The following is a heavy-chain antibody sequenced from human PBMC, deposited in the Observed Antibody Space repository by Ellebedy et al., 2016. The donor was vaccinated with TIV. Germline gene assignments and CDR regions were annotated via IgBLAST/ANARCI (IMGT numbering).Heavy chain of an antibody. V-gene: IGHV1-18*01. CDR3: ARDRRWELPLYYYYYGMDV. D-gene: IGHD1-26*01. Sequence: ASVKVSXXASGYTFTSYGISWVRQAPGQGLEWMGWISAYNGNTNYAQKLQGRVTMTTDTSTSTAYMELRSLRSDDTAVYYCARDRRWELPLYYYYYGMDVWGQGTTVTVSS. CDR1: GYTFTSYG. CDR2: ISAYNGNT. J-gene: IGHJ6*02.